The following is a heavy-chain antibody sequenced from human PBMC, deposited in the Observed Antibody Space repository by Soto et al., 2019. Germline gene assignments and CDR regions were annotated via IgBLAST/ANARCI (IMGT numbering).Heavy chain of an antibody. D-gene: IGHD2-8*01. Sequence: QGQLVQSGAEVKKPGASVKVSCKASGYTFTRYGISWVRQAPGQGLEWMGWISGYNGYTKYAQKFQGRVTMTIDTATTTAIMEVRSLTSDDTAVYYCAKNGQPPYYYYGLDVWGQGTTVTVSS. J-gene: IGHJ6*02. CDR2: ISGYNGYT. V-gene: IGHV1-18*01. CDR1: GYTFTRYG. CDR3: AKNGQPPYYYYGLDV.